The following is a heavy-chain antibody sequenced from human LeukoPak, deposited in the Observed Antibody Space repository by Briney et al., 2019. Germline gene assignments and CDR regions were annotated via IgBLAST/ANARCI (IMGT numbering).Heavy chain of an antibody. Sequence: GGSLRLSCAASGFTFSSYCMHWVRQAPGKGLEWVAVIWYDGSNKYYADSVKGRFTISRDNSKNTLYLQMNSLRAEDTAVYYCARGIYYYDSSGCYPFDYWGKGTLVTVS. D-gene: IGHD3-22*01. CDR3: ARGIYYYDSSGCYPFDY. CDR2: IWYDGSNK. V-gene: IGHV3-33*01. CDR1: GFTFSSYC. J-gene: IGHJ4*02.